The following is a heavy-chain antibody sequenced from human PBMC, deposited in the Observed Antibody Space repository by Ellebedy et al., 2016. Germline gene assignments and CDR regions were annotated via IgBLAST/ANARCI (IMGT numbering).Heavy chain of an antibody. CDR3: ARDLDDSFGYDFWSGYYRYWYFDL. J-gene: IGHJ2*01. CDR2: ISSSSSTI. CDR1: GFTFSSYS. V-gene: IGHV3-48*02. Sequence: GGSLRLSCAASGFTFSSYSMNWVRQAPGKGLEWVSYISSSSSTIYYADSVKGRFTISRDNAKNSLYLQMNSLRDEDTAVYYCARDLDDSFGYDFWSGYYRYWYFDLWGRGTLVTVSS. D-gene: IGHD3-3*01.